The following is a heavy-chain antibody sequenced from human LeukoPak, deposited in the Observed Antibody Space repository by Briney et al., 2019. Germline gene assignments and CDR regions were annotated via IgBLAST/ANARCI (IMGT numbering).Heavy chain of an antibody. J-gene: IGHJ6*03. CDR1: GGSISSYY. D-gene: IGHD2-2*01. CDR3: ARVRGESVVPAARYYYYYYMDV. CDR2: IYTSGST. Sequence: KASETLSLTCTVSGGSISSYYWSWIRQPAGKGLEWIGRIYTSGSTNYNPSLKSRVTMSVDTSKNQFSLKLSSVTAADTAVYYCARVRGESVVPAARYYYYYYMDVWGKGTTVTVSS. V-gene: IGHV4-4*07.